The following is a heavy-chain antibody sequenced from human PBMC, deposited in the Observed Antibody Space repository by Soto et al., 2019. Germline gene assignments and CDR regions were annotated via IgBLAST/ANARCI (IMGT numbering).Heavy chain of an antibody. J-gene: IGHJ3*02. D-gene: IGHD3-16*02. CDR2: INRSGST. Sequence: PSETMSLTCAVYGGSFSGYYWSWIRQPTGKGLEWMGEINRSGSTNYNPSLNSRVTISVDTSKNQFSLKLSSVTAADTAVYYCGRGVYDYIWGIYRRSDVFDIWGKGTMVTVSS. V-gene: IGHV4-34*01. CDR3: GRGVYDYIWGIYRRSDVFDI. CDR1: GGSFSGYY.